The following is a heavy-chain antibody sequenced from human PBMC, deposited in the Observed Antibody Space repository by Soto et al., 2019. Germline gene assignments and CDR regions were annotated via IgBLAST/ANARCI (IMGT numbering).Heavy chain of an antibody. CDR2: ISNYNGDT. V-gene: IGHV1-18*01. CDR3: TRGGQLFAGNYFDY. Sequence: QVQLVQSGAEVKKPGASVKVSCKASGYTFTSYGISWVRQAPGQGLEWMGWISNYNGDTNYAQKLQGRVTMTTDTSASTAYMELRSLKSDDTAGYYCTRGGQLFAGNYFDYWGQGTLVTVSS. J-gene: IGHJ4*02. CDR1: GYTFTSYG. D-gene: IGHD3-10*02.